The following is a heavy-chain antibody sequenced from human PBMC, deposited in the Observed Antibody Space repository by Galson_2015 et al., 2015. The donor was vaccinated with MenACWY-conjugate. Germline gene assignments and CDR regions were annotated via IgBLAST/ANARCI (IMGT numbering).Heavy chain of an antibody. CDR1: GFTSRNYA. V-gene: IGHV3-23*01. CDR3: AKGGFYYYYGMDV. Sequence: SLRLSCAVSGFTSRNYAMSWVRQAPGKGLEWVSAIAVRGEDSFYADSVKGRFTISRDNSKNRLYLQMNSLRAEDTALYYCAKGGFYYYYGMDVWGQGTTVTVSS. J-gene: IGHJ6*02. CDR2: IAVRGEDS.